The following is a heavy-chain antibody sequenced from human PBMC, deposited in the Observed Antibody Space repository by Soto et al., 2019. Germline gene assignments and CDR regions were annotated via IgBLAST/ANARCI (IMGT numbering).Heavy chain of an antibody. CDR2: ISSSSSTI. Sequence: GGSLRLSCGASGFTFSSYSMNWVRQAPGKGLEWVSYISSSSSTIYYADSVKGRFTISRDNAKNSLYLQMNSLRDEDTAVYYCAGTVTIVGRYYYYYGMDVWGQGTTVTVSS. J-gene: IGHJ6*02. V-gene: IGHV3-48*02. CDR3: AGTVTIVGRYYYYYGMDV. D-gene: IGHD4-4*01. CDR1: GFTFSSYS.